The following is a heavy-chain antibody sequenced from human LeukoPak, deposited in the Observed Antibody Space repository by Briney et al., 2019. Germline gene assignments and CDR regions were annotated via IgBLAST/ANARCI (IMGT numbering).Heavy chain of an antibody. Sequence: GASVKVSCKASGYTFTSYYMHWVRQAPGQGLEWMGIINPSGGSTSYAQKFQGRVSMTRDTSTSTVYMELSSLRSDDTAVYYCARAYRRVAGGPLFDYWGQGTLVTVSS. V-gene: IGHV1-46*01. CDR2: INPSGGST. CDR1: GYTFTSYY. J-gene: IGHJ4*02. CDR3: ARAYRRVAGGPLFDY. D-gene: IGHD6-19*01.